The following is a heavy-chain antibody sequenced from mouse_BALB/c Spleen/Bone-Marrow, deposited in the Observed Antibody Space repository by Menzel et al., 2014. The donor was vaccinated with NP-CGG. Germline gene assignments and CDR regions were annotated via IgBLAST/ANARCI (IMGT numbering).Heavy chain of an antibody. Sequence: VKLVESGPGLVAPSQSLSITCTVSGFSLTGYGVSWVRQPPGKGLEWLGMIWGDGSTDYNSALKSRLNISKDNSKSQVFLEMNSLQTDDTARYYCARDSFLITRALDFWGQGTSVTVSS. CDR1: GFSLTGYG. CDR2: IWGDGST. J-gene: IGHJ4*01. D-gene: IGHD2-4*01. CDR3: ARDSFLITRALDF. V-gene: IGHV2-6-7*01.